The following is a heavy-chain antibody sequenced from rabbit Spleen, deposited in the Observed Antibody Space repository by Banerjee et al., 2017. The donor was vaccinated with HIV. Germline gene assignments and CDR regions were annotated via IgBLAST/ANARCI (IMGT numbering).Heavy chain of an antibody. D-gene: IGHD1-1*01. V-gene: IGHV1S40*01. J-gene: IGHJ6*01. CDR1: GFSFSSRYY. Sequence: QSLEESGGDLVKPGASLTLTCTSSGFSFSSRYYMCWVRQVPGKGLEWIACIDAGSSTFTYYATWAKGRFTISKTSSTTVTLQMTRLTAADTATYFCARDTSSSFSSYGMDLWGPGTLVTVS. CDR2: IDAGSSTFT. CDR3: ARDTSSSFSSYGMDL.